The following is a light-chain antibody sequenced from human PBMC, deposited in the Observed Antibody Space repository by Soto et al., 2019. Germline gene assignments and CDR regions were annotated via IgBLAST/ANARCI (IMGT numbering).Light chain of an antibody. Sequence: EVVMTQSPTTLSVSPGERATLSCRASQSVSSNLAWYQQKPGQAPRLLIYGASTRATGIPARFSGSGSGTEFTLTISSLQSKDFALYYCQQYNNWPPWTFGQGTKVEIK. J-gene: IGKJ1*01. CDR3: QQYNNWPPWT. CDR1: QSVSSN. V-gene: IGKV3-15*01. CDR2: GAS.